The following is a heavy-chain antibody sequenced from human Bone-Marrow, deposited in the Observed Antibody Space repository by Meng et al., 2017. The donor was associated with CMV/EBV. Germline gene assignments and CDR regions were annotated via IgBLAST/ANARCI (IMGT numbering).Heavy chain of an antibody. Sequence: GESLKISCAASGFTFSSYAMSWVRQAPGKGLEWVSAISGSGGSTYYADSVKGRFIISRDNSKNTLYLQMNSLRAEDTAVYYCARDNHGSGIDYWGQGTLVTVSS. CDR1: GFTFSSYA. D-gene: IGHD3-10*01. CDR3: ARDNHGSGIDY. J-gene: IGHJ4*02. V-gene: IGHV3-23*01. CDR2: ISGSGGST.